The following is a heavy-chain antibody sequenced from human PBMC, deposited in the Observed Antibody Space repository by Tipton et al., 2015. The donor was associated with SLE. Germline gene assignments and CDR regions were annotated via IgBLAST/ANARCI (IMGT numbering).Heavy chain of an antibody. V-gene: IGHV6-1*01. CDR2: TYYRSKWYY. CDR1: GDSVSSNSAA. J-gene: IGHJ4*02. CDR3: VRQTWDSIDY. Sequence: GLVKPSQTLSLTYVISGDSVSSNSAAWNWIRQSPSRGLEWLGRTYYRSKWYYGYAMSVKSRITITPDTSQNQFSLQLNSVTPEDTAVYYCVRQTWDSIDYWGQGTLVTVSS. D-gene: IGHD1-26*01.